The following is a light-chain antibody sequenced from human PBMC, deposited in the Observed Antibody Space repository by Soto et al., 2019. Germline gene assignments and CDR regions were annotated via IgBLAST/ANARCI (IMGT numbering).Light chain of an antibody. V-gene: IGLV1-40*01. J-gene: IGLJ1*01. CDR1: SSNIGAGYD. Sequence: QSVLTQPPSVSGAPGQRVTISCTGSSSNIGAGYDVHWYQQLPGTAPKLLISGNSNRPSGVPDRFSGSKSGTSAPLAITGLHAGDETDYYCHSYDSSLSGYVFGTGTKLTVL. CDR3: HSYDSSLSGYV. CDR2: GNS.